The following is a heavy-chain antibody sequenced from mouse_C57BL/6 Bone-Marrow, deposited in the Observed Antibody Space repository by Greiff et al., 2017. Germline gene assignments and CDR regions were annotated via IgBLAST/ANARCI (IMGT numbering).Heavy chain of an antibody. J-gene: IGHJ2*01. CDR2: INYDGSST. CDR3: ARGLGLNY. D-gene: IGHD4-1*01. Sequence: DVKLVESEGGLVQPGSSMKLSCTASGFTFSDYYMAWVRQVPEKGLEWVANINYDGSSTYYLDSLKSRFIISRDNAKNILYLQMSSLKSEDTATYYCARGLGLNYWGQGTTLTVSS. V-gene: IGHV5-16*01. CDR1: GFTFSDYY.